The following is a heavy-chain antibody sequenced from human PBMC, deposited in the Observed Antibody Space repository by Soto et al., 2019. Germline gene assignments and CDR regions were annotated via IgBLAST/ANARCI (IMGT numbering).Heavy chain of an antibody. CDR2: ISAYNGDT. D-gene: IGHD6-6*01. CDR3: ARVRQLVGYCYYYMDV. Sequence: QVKLLQSGAEVKKPGASVKVSCKASGYTFTNYGITWVRQAPGQGLEGMGWISAYNGDTHYTQRRQGRVTMTTDTSTSTSYLELRALRSDDTAVYYWARVRQLVGYCYYYMDVWGKGTSVTVPS. J-gene: IGHJ6*03. V-gene: IGHV1-18*01. CDR1: GYTFTNYG.